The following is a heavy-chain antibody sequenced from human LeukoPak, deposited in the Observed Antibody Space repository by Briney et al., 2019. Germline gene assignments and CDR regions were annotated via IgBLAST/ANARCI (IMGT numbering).Heavy chain of an antibody. V-gene: IGHV3-23*01. CDR1: GFTFSSYA. CDR3: AKGNVIVVVDYI. J-gene: IGHJ4*02. Sequence: GGSLRLSCAASGFTFSSYAMTWVRQAPGKGLEWVSTIYPSESSTYYADSVMGRFAISRDNSKSTLYLQMNTLRAEDTAMYYCAKGNVIVVVDYIGGQGTLVTVSS. CDR2: IYPSESST. D-gene: IGHD3-22*01.